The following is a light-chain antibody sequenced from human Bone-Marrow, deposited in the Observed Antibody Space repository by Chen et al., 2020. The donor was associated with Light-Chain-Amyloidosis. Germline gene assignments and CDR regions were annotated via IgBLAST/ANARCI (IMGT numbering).Light chain of an antibody. CDR3: QVWDSSSDRPV. J-gene: IGLJ3*02. CDR2: DDS. Sequence: SYLLTQPSSVSVAPGPTATLACGGNNIGSTSVHCYQQTPGQAPLLVVYDDSDRPSGIPERLSGSNSGNTATLTISRVEAGDEADYDCQVWDSSSDRPVFGGGTKLTVL. V-gene: IGLV3-21*02. CDR1: NIGSTS.